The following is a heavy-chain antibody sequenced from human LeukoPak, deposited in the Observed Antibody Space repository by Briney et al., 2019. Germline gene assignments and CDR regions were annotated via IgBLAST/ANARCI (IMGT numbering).Heavy chain of an antibody. D-gene: IGHD5-18*01. CDR3: ARDPTNSYGYYYFDY. CDR2: ISSSGSTI. Sequence: PGGSLRLSCAASGFTFSDYYMSWIRQAPGKGLEWVSYISSSGSTIYYADSVKGRFTISRDNAKNSLYLQMNSLRAEDTAVYYCARDPTNSYGYYYFDYWGQGTLVTVSS. J-gene: IGHJ4*02. CDR1: GFTFSDYY. V-gene: IGHV3-11*04.